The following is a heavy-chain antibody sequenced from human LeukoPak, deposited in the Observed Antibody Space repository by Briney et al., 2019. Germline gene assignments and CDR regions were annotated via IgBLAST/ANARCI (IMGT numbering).Heavy chain of an antibody. V-gene: IGHV1-2*02. Sequence: ASLKVSCKASGYTFSGSSMHWGRQAPGQGLEWRGWINPNSGGTNYAQKFQGRVTMTRDTSISTAYMELSSLRSEDMAVYYCARDQGPYSSSFTQYYFNYWGQGTLVTVSS. D-gene: IGHD6-13*01. CDR2: INPNSGGT. J-gene: IGHJ4*02. CDR1: GYTFSGSS. CDR3: ARDQGPYSSSFTQYYFNY.